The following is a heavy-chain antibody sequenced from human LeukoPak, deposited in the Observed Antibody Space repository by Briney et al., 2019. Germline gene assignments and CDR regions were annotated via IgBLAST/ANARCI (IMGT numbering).Heavy chain of an antibody. D-gene: IGHD3-10*01. V-gene: IGHV4-4*07. CDR2: IYTSGST. CDR3: ARDYYGSGSPDWIDP. CDR1: GGSISSYY. J-gene: IGHJ5*02. Sequence: SETLSLTCTVSGGSISSYYWSWIRQPAGKGLEWIGRIYTSGSTNYNPSLKSRVTMSVDTSKNQFYLKLSSVTAADTAVYYCARDYYGSGSPDWIDPWGQGTLVTVSS.